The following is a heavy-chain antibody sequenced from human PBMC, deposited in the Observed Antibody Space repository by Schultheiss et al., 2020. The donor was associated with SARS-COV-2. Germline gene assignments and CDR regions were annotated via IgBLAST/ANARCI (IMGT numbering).Heavy chain of an antibody. Sequence: ASVKVSCKASGYTFTSYGISWVRQAPGQGLEWMGWISAYNGNTNYAQKLQGRVTMTTDTSTSTAYMELSSLRSEDTAVYYCARSLGYCSYSFCYGMDVWGQGTTVTVSS. CDR1: GYTFTSYG. V-gene: IGHV1-18*01. D-gene: IGHD2-15*01. J-gene: IGHJ6*02. CDR2: ISAYNGNT. CDR3: ARSLGYCSYSFCYGMDV.